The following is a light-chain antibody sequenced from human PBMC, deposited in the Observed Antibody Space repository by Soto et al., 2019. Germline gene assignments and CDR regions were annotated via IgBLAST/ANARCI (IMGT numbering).Light chain of an antibody. Sequence: DIQVTQSPSILSASVGDRVTITCRASQGISNWLAWYQHKPGKAPKVLILKASSLQSGVPSRFSGSGSGTEFTLTISSLQPDDFATYYCQPYSAYWTFGQGTKVEI. V-gene: IGKV1-5*03. CDR3: QPYSAYWT. J-gene: IGKJ1*01. CDR1: QGISNW. CDR2: KAS.